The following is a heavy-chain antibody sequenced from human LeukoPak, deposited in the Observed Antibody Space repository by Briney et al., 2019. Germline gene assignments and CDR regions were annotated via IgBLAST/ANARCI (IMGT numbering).Heavy chain of an antibody. CDR2: ISGSGGSA. D-gene: IGHD4-17*01. J-gene: IGHJ4*02. V-gene: IGHV3-23*01. Sequence: PGGSLRLSCAASGFTFSSYVMSWVRQAPGKGLEWVSAISGSGGSAYYADSVKGRFTISGDNSKSTLYLQMNSLRAEDTAVYYCAKLRSGLSYFDYWGQGTLVTVSS. CDR3: AKLRSGLSYFDY. CDR1: GFTFSSYV.